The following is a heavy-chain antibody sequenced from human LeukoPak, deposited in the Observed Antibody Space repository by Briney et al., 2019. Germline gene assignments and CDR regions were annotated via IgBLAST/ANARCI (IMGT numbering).Heavy chain of an antibody. CDR1: GYTYTCHY. CDR2: INPNSGGT. D-gene: IGHD6-19*01. V-gene: IGHV1-2*06. CDR3: AREIVAGTNFDY. J-gene: IGHJ4*02. Sequence: ASVKVSCKASGYTYTCHYMHWVRQAPGQGLEWMGRINPNSGGTNYAQKFQGRVTMTRDTSISTAYMELSRLRSDDTAVYYCAREIVAGTNFDYWGQGTLVTVSS.